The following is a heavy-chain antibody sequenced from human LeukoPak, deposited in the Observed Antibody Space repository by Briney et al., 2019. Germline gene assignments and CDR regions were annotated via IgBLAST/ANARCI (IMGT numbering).Heavy chain of an antibody. CDR2: LIPGVGTP. J-gene: IGHJ4*02. V-gene: IGHV1-69*13. D-gene: IGHD3-3*01. CDR1: GYTFTSFG. CDR3: ARGHRFFEWLLDY. Sequence: GASVKVSCKPSGYTFTSFGLSWVRQAPGQGLEWMGGLIPGVGTPNYAEDFQDRVTITAAASSTTIYMEISSLTPDDTAVYYCARGHRFFEWLLDYWGQGVQVIVSS.